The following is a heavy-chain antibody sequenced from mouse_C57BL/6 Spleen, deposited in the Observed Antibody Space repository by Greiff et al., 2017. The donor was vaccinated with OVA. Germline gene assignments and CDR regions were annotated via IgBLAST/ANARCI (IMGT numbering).Heavy chain of an antibody. Sequence: QVQLQQPGAGLVRPGSSVKLSCKASGYTFTSYWMDWVKQRPGQGLEWIGNIYPSDSETHYNQKFKDKATLTVDKSSSTAYMQLSSLTSEDSAVYYCAFYYYGSSYGYWYFDVWGTGTTVTVSS. J-gene: IGHJ1*03. V-gene: IGHV1-61*01. CDR2: IYPSDSET. CDR1: GYTFTSYW. D-gene: IGHD1-1*01. CDR3: AFYYYGSSYGYWYFDV.